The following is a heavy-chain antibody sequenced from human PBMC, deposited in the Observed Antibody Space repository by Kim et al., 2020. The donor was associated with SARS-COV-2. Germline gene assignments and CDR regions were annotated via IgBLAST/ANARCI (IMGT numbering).Heavy chain of an antibody. CDR3: AKVRQWDGYNWGGYAFDI. D-gene: IGHD5-12*01. V-gene: IGHV3-23*01. CDR2: ISGSGGST. CDR1: GFTFSSYA. Sequence: GGSLRLSCAASGFTFSSYAMSWVRQAPGKGLEWVSAISGSGGSTYYADSVKGRFTISRDNSKNTLYLQMNSLRAEDTAVYYCAKVRQWDGYNWGGYAFDIWGQGTMVTVSS. J-gene: IGHJ3*02.